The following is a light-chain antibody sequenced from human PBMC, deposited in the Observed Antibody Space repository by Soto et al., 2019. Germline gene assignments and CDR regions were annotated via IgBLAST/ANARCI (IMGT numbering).Light chain of an antibody. V-gene: IGKV3-15*01. CDR3: HQHNNWWT. CDR2: GAS. J-gene: IGKJ1*01. CDR1: QSVRSN. Sequence: EVLMTQFPATLSVSPGERATLSCRASQSVRSNLAWYQQKPGQAPRLLIYGASTRAAGIPARFSGSGSGTDFTLTITSLQSEDFGVYYCHQHNNWWTFGQGTKVDIK.